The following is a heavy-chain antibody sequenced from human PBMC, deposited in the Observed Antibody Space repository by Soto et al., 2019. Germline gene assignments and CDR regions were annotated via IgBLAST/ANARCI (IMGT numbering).Heavy chain of an antibody. CDR3: AKARTTVTTPDY. J-gene: IGHJ4*02. Sequence: EVQLLESGGGLVQPGGSLRLSFAASGFTFSTYAMNWVRQAPGKGLEWVSGISGSASNTYHADSVKGRFTISRDNSKNTLYLQMNSLRAEDTAVYYCAKARTTVTTPDYWGQGTLVTVSS. D-gene: IGHD4-17*01. CDR1: GFTFSTYA. CDR2: ISGSASNT. V-gene: IGHV3-23*01.